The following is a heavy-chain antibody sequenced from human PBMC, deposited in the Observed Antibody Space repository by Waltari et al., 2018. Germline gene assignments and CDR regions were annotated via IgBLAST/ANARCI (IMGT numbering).Heavy chain of an antibody. D-gene: IGHD3-16*01. CDR2: ISYDGSNK. V-gene: IGHV3-30*01. CDR1: GFTFRSYA. J-gene: IGHJ1*01. CDR3: ARDNFLGWRGVMHYEYFQH. Sequence: QVQLVESGGGVVQPGRSLRLSCSASGFTFRSYAMHWVRQAPGKGLEWVAVISYDGSNKYYADSVKGRFTISRDNSKNTLYLQMNSLRAEDTAVYYCARDNFLGWRGVMHYEYFQHWGQGTLVTVSS.